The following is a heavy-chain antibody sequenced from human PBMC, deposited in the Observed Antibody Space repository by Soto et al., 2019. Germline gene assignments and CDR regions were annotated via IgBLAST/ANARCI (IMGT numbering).Heavy chain of an antibody. D-gene: IGHD2-2*01. CDR2: IYYSGST. Sequence: QVQLQESGPGLVKPSQTLSLTCTVSGGSIRSGDYYWNWIRQPPGKGLEWIGSIYYSGSTYYSPSLKSRVTISVGTSKNQCSLKLSSVTAADTAVYYCVRGDPGACSSTSCSVAFDLWGRGTMVSVSS. V-gene: IGHV4-30-4*01. CDR3: VRGDPGACSSTSCSVAFDL. J-gene: IGHJ3*01. CDR1: GGSIRSGDYY.